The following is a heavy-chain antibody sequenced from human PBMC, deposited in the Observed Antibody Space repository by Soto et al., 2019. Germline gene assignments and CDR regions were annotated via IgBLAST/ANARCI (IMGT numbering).Heavy chain of an antibody. D-gene: IGHD6-6*01. V-gene: IGHV1-8*01. CDR3: ARAEAARPNGGTYYYGMDV. Sequence: ASVKVSCKASGYTFTSYDINWVRQATGQGLEWMGWMNPNSGNTGHAQKFQGRVTMTRNTSISTAYMELSSLRSEDTAVYYCARAEAARPNGGTYYYGMDVWGQGTTVTSP. CDR2: MNPNSGNT. CDR1: GYTFTSYD. J-gene: IGHJ6*02.